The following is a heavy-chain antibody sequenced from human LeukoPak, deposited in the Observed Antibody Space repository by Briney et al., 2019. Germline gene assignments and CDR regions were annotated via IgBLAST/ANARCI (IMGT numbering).Heavy chain of an antibody. J-gene: IGHJ6*03. CDR3: AKDLATPTNYYYYYMDV. CDR2: LSGSGIST. CDR1: GFPFSNYA. V-gene: IGHV3-23*01. Sequence: GGSLRLSCAASGFPFSNYALTWVRQGPGKGLEWVSGLSGSGISTYYADSVKGRFTISRDNSKNTLYLQMNSLRAEDTAVYYCAKDLATPTNYYYYYMDVWGKGTTVTISS.